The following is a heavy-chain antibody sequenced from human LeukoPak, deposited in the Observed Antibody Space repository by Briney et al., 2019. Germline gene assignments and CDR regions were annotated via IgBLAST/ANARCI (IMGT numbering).Heavy chain of an antibody. CDR2: VYYTGGT. V-gene: IGHV4-39*01. J-gene: IGHJ4*02. CDR3: ARLTKGRYFDYIFAF. Sequence: SETLSLTCTVSGASVSDSLSYWGWVCQPPRKGLEWVANVYYTGGTYYNPSLKSRVTMSVDTSKNQFSLKMTSVTAADTAIYYCARLTKGRYFDYIFAFWGQGILVTVSS. D-gene: IGHD3-9*01. CDR1: GASVSDSLSY.